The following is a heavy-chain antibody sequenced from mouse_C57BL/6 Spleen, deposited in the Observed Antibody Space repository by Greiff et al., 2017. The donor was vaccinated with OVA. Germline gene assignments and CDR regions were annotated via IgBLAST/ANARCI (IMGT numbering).Heavy chain of an antibody. CDR2: INPNYGTT. CDR3: ARSSGYGYDGGYYYAMDY. Sequence: VQLKQSGPELVKPGASVKISCKASGYSFTDYNMNWVKQSNGKSLEWIGVINPNYGTTSYNQKFKGKATLTVDQSSSTAYMQLNSLTSEDSAVYYCARSSGYGYDGGYYYAMDYWGQGTSVTVSS. CDR1: GYSFTDYN. D-gene: IGHD2-2*01. V-gene: IGHV1-39*01. J-gene: IGHJ4*01.